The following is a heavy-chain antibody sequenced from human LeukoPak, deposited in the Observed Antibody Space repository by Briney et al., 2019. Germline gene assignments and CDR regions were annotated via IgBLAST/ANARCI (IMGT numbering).Heavy chain of an antibody. Sequence: LSGGSLRLSCAASGFTFSRYAMSWVRQAPGKGLEWVSAISGSGGSTYHADSVKGRFTISRDNSKNTLYLQMNSLRAEDTAVYYCAKGRPLSKPAAIGYYFDYWGQGTLVTVSS. CDR2: ISGSGGST. CDR1: GFTFSRYA. CDR3: AKGRPLSKPAAIGYYFDY. V-gene: IGHV3-23*01. J-gene: IGHJ4*02. D-gene: IGHD2-2*01.